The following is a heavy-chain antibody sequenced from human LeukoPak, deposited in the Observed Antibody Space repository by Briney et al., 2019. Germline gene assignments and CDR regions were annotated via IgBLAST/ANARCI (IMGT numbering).Heavy chain of an antibody. CDR3: ARDGVAPAAITSYYYYYYGMDV. D-gene: IGHD2-2*01. Sequence: ASVKVSCKASGYTFTSYGISWVRQAPGQGLEWMGWISAYNGNTNYAQKLQGRVTMTTDTSTSTAYMELRSLRSDDTAVYYCARDGVAPAAITSYYYYYYGMDVWGQGTTVTVSS. V-gene: IGHV1-18*01. CDR1: GYTFTSYG. CDR2: ISAYNGNT. J-gene: IGHJ6*02.